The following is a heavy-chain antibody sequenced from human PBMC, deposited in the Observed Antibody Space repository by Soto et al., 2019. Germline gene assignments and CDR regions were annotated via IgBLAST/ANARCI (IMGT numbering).Heavy chain of an antibody. CDR1: GYTFTSYG. V-gene: IGHV1-18*01. CDR2: ISAYNGNT. D-gene: IGHD3-3*01. CDR3: ARDPTGGITIFGVVISVLFDP. J-gene: IGHJ5*02. Sequence: GASVKVSCKASGYTFTSYGISWVRQAPGQGLEWMGWISAYNGNTNYAQKLQGRVTMTTDTSTSTAYMELSSLRSEDTAVYYCARDPTGGITIFGVVISVLFDPWGQGTLVTVSS.